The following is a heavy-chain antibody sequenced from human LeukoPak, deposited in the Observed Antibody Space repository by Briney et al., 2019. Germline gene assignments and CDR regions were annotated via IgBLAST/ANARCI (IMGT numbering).Heavy chain of an antibody. CDR3: ARGNNGAFDY. D-gene: IGHD1/OR15-1a*01. CDR2: ISSGSSTI. J-gene: IGHJ4*02. Sequence: GGSLRLSCAASGFTFSTFDMNWVRQAPGKGLEWVSYISSGSSTIYYADSVKGRFTISRDNAKNSLYLQMNSLRAEDTAVYYCARGNNGAFDYWGQGTLVTVSS. CDR1: GFTFSTFD. V-gene: IGHV3-48*04.